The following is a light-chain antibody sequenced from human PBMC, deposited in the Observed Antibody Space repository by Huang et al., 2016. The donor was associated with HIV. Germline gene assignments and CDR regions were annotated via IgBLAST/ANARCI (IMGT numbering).Light chain of an antibody. V-gene: IGKV2-29*02. J-gene: IGKJ2*01. CDR2: EIS. CDR3: MQGRHLPRT. Sequence: DIVMTQTPLSLSVTPGQLASISCKSSQSLLHSNGKASLCWYLQRPGQSPQLLIYEISSRFSGVPERFGGSGSGTDFTLKISRVEAEDVGIYYCMQGRHLPRTFGQGTKLEIK. CDR1: QSLLHSNGKAS.